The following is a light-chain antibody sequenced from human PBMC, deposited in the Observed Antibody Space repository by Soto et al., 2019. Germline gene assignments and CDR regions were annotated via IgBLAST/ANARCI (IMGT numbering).Light chain of an antibody. Sequence: QSVLTQPASVSGSHGQSITISCTGTSSDVGAYNYVSWYQQHPVKAPILIIYEVNNRPSGVSNRFSGSKSVNTASLTISGLQADDEADYYCSSHTRSSTDVFGTGTKVTVL. J-gene: IGLJ1*01. CDR1: SSDVGAYNY. CDR3: SSHTRSSTDV. V-gene: IGLV2-14*01. CDR2: EVN.